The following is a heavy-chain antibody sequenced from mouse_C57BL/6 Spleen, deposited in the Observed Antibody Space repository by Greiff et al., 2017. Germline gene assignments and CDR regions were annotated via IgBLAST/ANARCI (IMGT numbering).Heavy chain of an antibody. Sequence: EVQLQQSGPELVKPGASVKISCKASGYTFTDYSMNWVKQSHGKSLEWIGDFTPNTGGPSYNQKFKGKATLTVDKSSSTAYMELRSLTSEDSAVYYCAGYYDYDEGYCDYWGQGTTLTVAS. D-gene: IGHD2-4*01. CDR2: FTPNTGGP. V-gene: IGHV1-26*01. CDR1: GYTFTDYS. CDR3: AGYYDYDEGYCDY. J-gene: IGHJ2*01.